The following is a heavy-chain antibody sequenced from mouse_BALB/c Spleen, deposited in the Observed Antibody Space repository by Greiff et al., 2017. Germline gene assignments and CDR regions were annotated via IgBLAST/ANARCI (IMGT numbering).Heavy chain of an antibody. J-gene: IGHJ4*01. Sequence: EVQGVESGGGLVQPGGSLKLSCAASGFTFSSYGMSWVRQTPDKRLELVATINSNGGSTYYPDSVKGRFTISRDNAKNTLYLQMSSLKSEDTAMYYCARDYDAMDYWGQGTSVTVSS. CDR3: ARDYDAMDY. CDR1: GFTFSSYG. V-gene: IGHV5-6-3*01. CDR2: INSNGGST.